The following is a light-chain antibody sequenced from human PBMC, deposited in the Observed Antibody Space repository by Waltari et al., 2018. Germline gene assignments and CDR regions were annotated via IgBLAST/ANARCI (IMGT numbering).Light chain of an antibody. J-gene: IGKJ1*01. V-gene: IGKV3-20*01. Sequence: ETVLTQSPGTLSLSPGERATLSCKASDSVGRYLAWYQQKPGQAPRLLIYHASNRATGIPDRFSGSGSGTDFSLTISRLEPEDSAVYYCQKYVSLPATFGQGTKVEI. CDR1: DSVGRY. CDR3: QKYVSLPAT. CDR2: HAS.